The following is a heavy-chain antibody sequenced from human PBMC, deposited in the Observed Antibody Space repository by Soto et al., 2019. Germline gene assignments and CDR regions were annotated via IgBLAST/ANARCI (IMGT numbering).Heavy chain of an antibody. V-gene: IGHV5-51*01. CDR3: ARQGYCSSTACYTVDY. CDR2: IYPGDSNT. Sequence: GESLKISCKGSGYSFTNYWIGWVRQMPGKGLEWMGIIYPGDSNTRYSPSFQGQVTISADKSISTAYLQWSSLKASDTAMYYCARQGYCSSTACYTVDYWGQGTLVTVSS. J-gene: IGHJ4*02. D-gene: IGHD2-2*02. CDR1: GYSFTNYW.